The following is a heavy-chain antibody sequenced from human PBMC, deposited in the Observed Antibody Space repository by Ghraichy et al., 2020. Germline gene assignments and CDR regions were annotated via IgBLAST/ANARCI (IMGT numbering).Heavy chain of an antibody. Sequence: LSLTCAASGFTFSSYNMNWVRQAPGKGLEWVSYISSSSSTIYYADSVKGRFTISRDNAKNSLYLQMNSLRDEDTAMYYCARDVGCSRTSCYTGPHRGQGTLVTVSS. CDR2: ISSSSSTI. CDR1: GFTFSSYN. D-gene: IGHD2-2*02. CDR3: ARDVGCSRTSCYTGPH. V-gene: IGHV3-48*02. J-gene: IGHJ1*01.